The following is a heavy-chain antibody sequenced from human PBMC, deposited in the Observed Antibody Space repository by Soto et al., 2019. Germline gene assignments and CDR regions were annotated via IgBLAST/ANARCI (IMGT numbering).Heavy chain of an antibody. CDR1: GFTFSSYA. V-gene: IGHV3-30-3*01. J-gene: IGHJ3*02. D-gene: IGHD1-7*01. Sequence: QVQLVESGGGVVQPGRSLRLSCAASGFTFSSYAMHWVRQAPGKGLEWVAVISYDGSNKYYADSVKGRFTISRDNSKNTLYLQMNGLRAEDTAVYYCARSPRPELRDDAFDIWGQGTMVTVSS. CDR2: ISYDGSNK. CDR3: ARSPRPELRDDAFDI.